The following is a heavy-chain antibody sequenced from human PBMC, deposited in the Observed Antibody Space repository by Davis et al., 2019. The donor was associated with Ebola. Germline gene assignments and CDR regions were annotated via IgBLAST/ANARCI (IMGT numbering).Heavy chain of an antibody. J-gene: IGHJ6*04. CDR2: ISVSGGTT. CDR1: VITFSSYA. Sequence: GGSLRLSCADSVITFSSYAMTCVRQAPGQGLEWVSAISVSGGTTSYPGSVKGRFTVSRDNSKKTMYLQMNSLRAEDTAVYYCARSGLSFGVVKYHYGMDVWGKGTTVTVSS. CDR3: ARSGLSFGVVKYHYGMDV. V-gene: IGHV3-23*01. D-gene: IGHD3-3*01.